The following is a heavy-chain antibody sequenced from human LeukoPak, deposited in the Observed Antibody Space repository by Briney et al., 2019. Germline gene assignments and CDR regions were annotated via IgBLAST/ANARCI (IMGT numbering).Heavy chain of an antibody. CDR3: AREGRVVVVAATTPFDY. J-gene: IGHJ4*02. V-gene: IGHV3-30*04. D-gene: IGHD2-15*01. CDR1: GFTFSSYA. CDR2: ISYDGSNK. Sequence: PGGSLILSCAASGFTFSSYAMHWVRQAPGKGLEWVAVISYDGSNKYYADSVKGRFTISGDNSKNTLYLQMNSLRAEDTAVYYCAREGRVVVVAATTPFDYWGQGTLVTVSS.